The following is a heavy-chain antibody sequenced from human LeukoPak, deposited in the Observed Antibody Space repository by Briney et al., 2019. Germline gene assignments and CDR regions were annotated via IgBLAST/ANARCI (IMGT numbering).Heavy chain of an antibody. CDR1: GFTLSSYP. V-gene: IGHV3-23*01. CDR2: ISGSGGST. J-gene: IGHJ4*02. D-gene: IGHD2-8*02. CDR3: AKDARWGTGGRRVRSGYNPFDY. Sequence: PGGSLRLSCAASGFTLSSYPMSWVRQAPGKGLEWVSAISGSGGSTYYADSVKGRFAISRDNSRNTLYLQMNSLRAEDTAVYYCAKDARWGTGGRRVRSGYNPFDYWGQGTLVTVSS.